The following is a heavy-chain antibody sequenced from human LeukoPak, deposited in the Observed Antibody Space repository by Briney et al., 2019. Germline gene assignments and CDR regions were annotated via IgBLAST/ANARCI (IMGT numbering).Heavy chain of an antibody. CDR2: MNPNSGNT. J-gene: IGHJ6*02. CDR3: ASLVVPAAIRRYGMDV. Sequence: GASVKVSCKASGYTFTSYDINWVRQATGQGLEWMGWMNPNSGNTGYAQKFQGRVTMTRNTSISTAYMVLSSLRSEDTAVYYCASLVVPAAIRRYGMDVWGQGTTVTVSS. V-gene: IGHV1-8*01. D-gene: IGHD2-2*02. CDR1: GYTFTSYD.